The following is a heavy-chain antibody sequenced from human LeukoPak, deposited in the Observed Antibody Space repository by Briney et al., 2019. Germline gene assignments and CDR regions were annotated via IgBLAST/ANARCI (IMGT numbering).Heavy chain of an antibody. CDR2: INPKSGGT. CDR1: GYTFTVYY. D-gene: IGHD3-16*01. CDR3: ARDRAILAMDYEFDY. V-gene: IGHV1-2*02. J-gene: IGHJ4*02. Sequence: GASVTVSCKASGYTFTVYYMHWVRQAPGQGLEWMGWINPKSGGTNYAQKFQGRVTMTRDTSINTAYMDLSSLRSDDTAVYYCARDRAILAMDYEFDYWGQGTLVTVSS.